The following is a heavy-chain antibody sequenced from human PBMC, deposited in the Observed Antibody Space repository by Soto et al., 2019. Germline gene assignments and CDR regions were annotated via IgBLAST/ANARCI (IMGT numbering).Heavy chain of an antibody. V-gene: IGHV3-23*01. CDR2: ISGSGSPT. CDR3: ARDMSGGTYNYYYGMDV. D-gene: IGHD1-26*01. CDR1: GFSFSSDA. J-gene: IGHJ6*04. Sequence: EVQLLESGGGLGQPGGSLRLSCAASGFSFSSDAMTWVRQAPGRGLEWVSAISGSGSPTYYADSVKGRFTISRDNSKNTLYLQMNSLRADDPAEYYCARDMSGGTYNYYYGMDVWGKGTTVTVSS.